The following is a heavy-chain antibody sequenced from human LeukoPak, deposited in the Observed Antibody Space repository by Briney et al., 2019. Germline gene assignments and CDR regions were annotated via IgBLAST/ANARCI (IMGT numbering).Heavy chain of an antibody. CDR1: GFNFNIYS. CDR3: ARADCDY. Sequence: GGSLRLSCVGSGFNFNIYSMNWVRQAPGKGLEWLSYISSSSNIIKYADSMQGRFTISRDNAKNSVFLQMNSLRVEDTAVYYCARADCDYWGQGVLVAASS. V-gene: IGHV3-48*01. J-gene: IGHJ4*02. CDR2: ISSSSNII.